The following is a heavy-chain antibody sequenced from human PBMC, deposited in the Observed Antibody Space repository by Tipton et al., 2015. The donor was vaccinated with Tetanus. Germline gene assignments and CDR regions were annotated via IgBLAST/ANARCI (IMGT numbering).Heavy chain of an antibody. CDR1: GHNSRSYW. CDR2: ICPADSEV. J-gene: IGHJ2*01. D-gene: IGHD3-3*01. V-gene: IGHV5-51*01. Sequence: QLVQSGAEVKKPGESLKMSCKISGHNSRSYWISWVRQMPGKGLEWMGIICPADSEVKYGPSFEGQVTISVDKSINTAYLQRSSLKASDSAIYFCARRRSAVLSGDYHGYVDLGGRGTLVGVSS. CDR3: ARRRSAVLSGDYHGYVDL.